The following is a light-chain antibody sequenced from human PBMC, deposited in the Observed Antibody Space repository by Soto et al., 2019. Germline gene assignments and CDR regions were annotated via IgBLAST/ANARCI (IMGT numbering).Light chain of an antibody. CDR2: WAS. CDR1: PVILTNNKNY. Sequence: QAVPLGLKDTINLTSTPVILTNNKNYLAWFQQKPGQPPKLLIYWASTRKSGVPDRFTGSGSGTDFTLTISSLQTEDVAVYYCQQDHCDPIKFGQGTRLEFK. CDR3: QQDHCDPIK. J-gene: IGKJ5*01. V-gene: IGKV4-1*01.